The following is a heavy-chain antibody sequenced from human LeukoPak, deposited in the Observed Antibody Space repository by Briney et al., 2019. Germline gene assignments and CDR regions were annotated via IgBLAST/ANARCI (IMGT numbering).Heavy chain of an antibody. J-gene: IGHJ4*02. CDR3: ARAALLWFGELSDFDY. CDR1: GFTFSSYA. CDR2: ISGSGGST. V-gene: IGHV3-23*01. D-gene: IGHD3-10*01. Sequence: GGSLRLSCAASGFTFSSYAMSWVRQAPGKGLEWVSAISGSGGSTYYADSVKGRFTISRDNSKNTLYLQMNSLRAEDTAVYYCARAALLWFGELSDFDYWGQGTLVTVSS.